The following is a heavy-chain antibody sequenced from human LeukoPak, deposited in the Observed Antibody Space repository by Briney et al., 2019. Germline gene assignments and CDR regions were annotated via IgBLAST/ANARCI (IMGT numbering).Heavy chain of an antibody. V-gene: IGHV4-38-2*02. CDR3: ARTTEGYAGGPGYSYYYYMDV. CDR2: IYHSGST. J-gene: IGHJ6*03. D-gene: IGHD5-12*01. Sequence: SETLSLTCTVSGYSISSGYYWSWIRQPPGKGLEWIGSIYHSGSTHYNPSLKSRVTISVDTSKNQVSMKLRSVTAADTAVYYCARTTEGYAGGPGYSYYYYMDVWGKGTTVTISS. CDR1: GYSISSGYY.